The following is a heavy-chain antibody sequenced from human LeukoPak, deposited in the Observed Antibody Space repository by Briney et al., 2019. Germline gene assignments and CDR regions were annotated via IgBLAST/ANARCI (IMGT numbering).Heavy chain of an antibody. CDR3: ARGRPLSVIDY. CDR2: IYYSGST. CDR1: GGSISSYY. D-gene: IGHD3-16*02. V-gene: IGHV4-59*01. J-gene: IGHJ4*02. Sequence: SETLSLTCTVSGGSISSYYWSWIRQPPGKGLEWIGYIYYSGSTNYNPSLKSRVTISVDTSKYQFSLKLSSVTAADTAVYYCARGRPLSVIDYWGQGTLVTVSS.